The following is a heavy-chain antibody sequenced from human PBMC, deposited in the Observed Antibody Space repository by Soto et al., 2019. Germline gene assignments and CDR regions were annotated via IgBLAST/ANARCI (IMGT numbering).Heavy chain of an antibody. Sequence: SETLSLTCTVSGGSISSGGYYWSWIRQHPGKGLEWIGYIYYSGSTYYNPSLKSRVTISVDTSKNQSSLKLSSVTAADTAVYYCARESYYDSSGYFDYWGQGTLVTVSS. CDR2: IYYSGST. J-gene: IGHJ4*02. CDR1: GGSISSGGYY. V-gene: IGHV4-31*03. D-gene: IGHD3-22*01. CDR3: ARESYYDSSGYFDY.